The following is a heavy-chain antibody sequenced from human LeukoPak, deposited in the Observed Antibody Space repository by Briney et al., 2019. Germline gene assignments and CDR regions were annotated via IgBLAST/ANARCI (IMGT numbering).Heavy chain of an antibody. D-gene: IGHD3-22*01. CDR2: IYYSGST. V-gene: IGHV4-59*01. CDR1: GGSISSYY. Sequence: SETLSLTCTVSGGSISSYYWSWIRQPPGKGLEWIGYIYYSGSTNYNPSLKSRVTISVDTSKNQFSLKLSSVTAADTAVYNCASTKNYYYDSSGYSSFDYWGQGTLVTVSS. CDR3: ASTKNYYYDSSGYSSFDY. J-gene: IGHJ4*02.